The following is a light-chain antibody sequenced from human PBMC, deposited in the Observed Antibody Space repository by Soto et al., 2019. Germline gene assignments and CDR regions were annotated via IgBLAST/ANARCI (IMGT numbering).Light chain of an antibody. CDR2: DVT. CDR1: SSDVGGYNS. J-gene: IGLJ1*01. Sequence: QSVLTQPRSVSGSPGQSVTVSCTATSSDVGGYNSVSWYQQYPGKAPKLMIYDVTERPSGVSNRFSGSKSGNTASLTISGLQAEDEADYYCCSYVGSFSYVFGTGTKVTVL. V-gene: IGLV2-11*01. CDR3: CSYVGSFSYV.